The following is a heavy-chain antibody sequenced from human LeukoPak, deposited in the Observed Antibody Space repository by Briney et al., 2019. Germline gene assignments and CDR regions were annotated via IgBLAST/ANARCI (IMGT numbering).Heavy chain of an antibody. D-gene: IGHD5-18*01. V-gene: IGHV1-69*04. Sequence: SVKVSCKASGYTFTSYGISWVRQAPGQGLEWMGRIIPILGIANYAQKFQGRVTITADKSTSTAYMELSSLRSEDTAVYYCARGAVDTAMVRYFDYWGQGTLVTVSS. CDR1: GYTFTSYG. J-gene: IGHJ4*02. CDR3: ARGAVDTAMVRYFDY. CDR2: IIPILGIA.